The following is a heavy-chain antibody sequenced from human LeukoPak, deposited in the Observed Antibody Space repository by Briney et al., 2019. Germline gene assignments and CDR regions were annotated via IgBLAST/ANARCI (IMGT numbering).Heavy chain of an antibody. CDR2: IYYTGDS. V-gene: IGHV4-59*01. Sequence: SETLSLACTVSGDSITSSYWSWIRQPPGKGLECIGYIYYTGDSAYNPSLEGRVSMSLDTSNNQFSLKLKSVTAADTAVYYCARATNFYYYYGMDVWGQGTTVTVSS. CDR1: GDSITSSY. CDR3: ARATNFYYYYGMDV. D-gene: IGHD1-26*01. J-gene: IGHJ6*02.